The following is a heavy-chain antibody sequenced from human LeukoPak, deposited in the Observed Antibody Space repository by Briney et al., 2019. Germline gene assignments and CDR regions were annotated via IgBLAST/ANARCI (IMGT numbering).Heavy chain of an antibody. V-gene: IGHV5-10-1*01. CDR1: GSRFTSYW. D-gene: IGHD1-26*01. J-gene: IGHJ6*02. CDR3: ARHFLGELPDMDV. Sequence: GESLKISCKGSGSRFTSYWIGWVRQMPGKGLEWMGRIDPSDSYTKYSPSFQGHVTISGDESISTAYLQWSSLKASDTAMYYCARHFLGELPDMDVWGQGTTVTVSS. CDR2: IDPSDSYT.